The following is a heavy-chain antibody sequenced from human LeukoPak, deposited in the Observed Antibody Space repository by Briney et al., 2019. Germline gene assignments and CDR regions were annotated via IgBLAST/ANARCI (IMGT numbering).Heavy chain of an antibody. J-gene: IGHJ4*02. CDR3: AKDERNWNYNLASQTYD. CDR2: ISGSGVST. D-gene: IGHD1-7*01. CDR1: GFTFSSYA. V-gene: IGHV3-23*01. Sequence: PGGSLRLSCAASGFTFSSYAMGWVRQAPGKGLEWVSAISGSGVSTYYADSVKGRFTVSRDNSKNTLYLQMSSLRAEDTAVYYCAKDERNWNYNLASQTYDWGQGTLVTVSS.